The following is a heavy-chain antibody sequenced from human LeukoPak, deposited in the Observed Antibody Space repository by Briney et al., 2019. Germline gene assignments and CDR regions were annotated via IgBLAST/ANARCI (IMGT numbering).Heavy chain of an antibody. D-gene: IGHD3-10*01. CDR2: IYYSGST. CDR3: ARDRYAEYGSVLDN. CDR1: GGSISSGDYY. Sequence: SETLSLTCTVSGGSISSGDYYWSWIRQPPGKGREWIGYIYYSGSTYYNPSLKSRVTISVDTSKNQFSLKLSSVTAADTAVYYCARDRYAEYGSVLDNWGQGTLVTVSS. V-gene: IGHV4-30-4*08. J-gene: IGHJ4*02.